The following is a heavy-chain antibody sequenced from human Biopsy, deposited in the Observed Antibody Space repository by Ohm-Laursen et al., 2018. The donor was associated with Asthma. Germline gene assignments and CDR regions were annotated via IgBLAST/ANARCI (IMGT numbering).Heavy chain of an antibody. CDR3: ARGDSSNWSHYYFDY. J-gene: IGHJ4*02. CDR1: GFAVSRDH. CDR2: IYSGGTS. V-gene: IGHV3-53*01. Sequence: SLRLACAASGFAVSRDHMFWVRQAPGKGLEWVSVIYSGGTSHTADSVRGRFTISRDYSKNTLYLQMHSLRAEDTAVYYCARGDSSNWSHYYFDYWGQGTLVTVSS. D-gene: IGHD3-22*01.